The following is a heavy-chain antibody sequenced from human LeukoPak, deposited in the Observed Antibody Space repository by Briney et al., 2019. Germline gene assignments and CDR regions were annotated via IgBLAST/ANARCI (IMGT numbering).Heavy chain of an antibody. CDR2: IYPGDSDT. V-gene: IGHV5-51*01. CDR3: ARRDCSSTSCLYDWFDP. J-gene: IGHJ5*02. Sequence: GESLKISCKGSGYSFTSYWIGWVRQMPGKGLEWMGIIYPGDSDTRYSPSFQGQVTIPADKSISTAYLQWSSLKASDTAMYYCARRDCSSTSCLYDWFDPWGQGTLVTVSS. CDR1: GYSFTSYW. D-gene: IGHD2-2*01.